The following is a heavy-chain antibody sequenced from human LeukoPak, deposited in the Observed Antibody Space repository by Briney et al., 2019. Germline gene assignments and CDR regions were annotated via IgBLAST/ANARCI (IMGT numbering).Heavy chain of an antibody. CDR1: GFTFRNYW. Sequence: GGSLRLSCAASGFTFRNYWMHWVRQTPGKGPVWVSRINSDGSSTSYADSVKGRFTISRDNTKNTLYLQMNSLRVEDTAVYYCARDGTTSNWVAYNWFDPWGQGTLVTVSS. CDR2: INSDGSST. V-gene: IGHV3-74*01. CDR3: ARDGTTSNWVAYNWFDP. J-gene: IGHJ5*02. D-gene: IGHD1-7*01.